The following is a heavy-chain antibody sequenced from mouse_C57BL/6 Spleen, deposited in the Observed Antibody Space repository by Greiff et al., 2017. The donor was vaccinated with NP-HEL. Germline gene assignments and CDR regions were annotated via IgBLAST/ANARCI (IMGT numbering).Heavy chain of an antibody. Sequence: QVHVKQSGAELVRPGASVTLSCKASGYTFTDYEMHWVKQTPVHGLEWIGAIDPETGGTAYNQKFKGKAILTADKSSSTAYMELRSLTSEDSAVYYCTMGWLLQYFDVWGTGTTVTVSS. J-gene: IGHJ1*03. CDR1: GYTFTDYE. V-gene: IGHV1-15*01. CDR2: IDPETGGT. CDR3: TMGWLLQYFDV. D-gene: IGHD2-3*01.